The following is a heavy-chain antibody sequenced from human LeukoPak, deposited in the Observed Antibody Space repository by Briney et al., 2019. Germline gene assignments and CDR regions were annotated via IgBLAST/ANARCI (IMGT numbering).Heavy chain of an antibody. Sequence: PSETLSLTCTVSGGSISSYYWSWTRQPPGKGLEWIGYIYYSGSTNYNPSLKSRVTMSVDTSKNQFSLKLSSVTAADTAVYYCARHLDYGDGIDYWGQGTLVTVSS. CDR3: ARHLDYGDGIDY. CDR2: IYYSGST. J-gene: IGHJ4*02. V-gene: IGHV4-59*08. CDR1: GGSISSYY. D-gene: IGHD4-17*01.